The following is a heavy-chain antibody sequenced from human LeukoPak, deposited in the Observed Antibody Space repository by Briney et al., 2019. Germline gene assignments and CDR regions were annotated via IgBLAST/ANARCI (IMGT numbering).Heavy chain of an antibody. D-gene: IGHD2-15*01. CDR1: GYTFTSYY. CDR2: INPNSGGT. J-gene: IGHJ4*02. V-gene: IGHV1-2*02. Sequence: ASVKVSCKASGYTFTSYYMRWVRQAPGQGLEWMGWINPNSGGTNYAQKFQGRVTMTRDTSISTAYMELSRLRSDDTAVYYCARVAFYCSGGSCYFDYWGQGTLVTVSS. CDR3: ARVAFYCSGGSCYFDY.